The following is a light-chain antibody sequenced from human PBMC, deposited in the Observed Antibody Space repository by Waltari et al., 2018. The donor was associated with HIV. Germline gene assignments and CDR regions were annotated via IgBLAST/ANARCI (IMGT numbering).Light chain of an antibody. CDR1: QSIGSK. CDR3: QQYNNWWT. V-gene: IGKV3-15*01. J-gene: IGKJ1*01. CDR2: GAS. Sequence: EIVMTQSPATLSVSPGERATLSCRASQSIGSKIAWYQQKPGQAPRLLIYGASTRATGIPARFSGTGSGTEFTLTIGSLQSEDFAVDYCQQYNNWWTFGLGTKVEI.